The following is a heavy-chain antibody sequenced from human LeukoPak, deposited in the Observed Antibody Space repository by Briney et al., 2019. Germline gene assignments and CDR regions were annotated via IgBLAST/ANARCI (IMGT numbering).Heavy chain of an antibody. CDR3: ARDGARGYSGSSSY. D-gene: IGHD1-26*01. CDR1: GGTFSSYA. CDR2: IIPIFGTA. V-gene: IGHV1-69*05. J-gene: IGHJ4*02. Sequence: ASVKVSCKASGGTFSSYAISWVRQAPGQGLEWMGGIIPIFGTANYAQKFQGRVTMTTDTSTSTAYMELRSLRSDGTAVYYCARDGARGYSGSSSYWGQGTLVTVSS.